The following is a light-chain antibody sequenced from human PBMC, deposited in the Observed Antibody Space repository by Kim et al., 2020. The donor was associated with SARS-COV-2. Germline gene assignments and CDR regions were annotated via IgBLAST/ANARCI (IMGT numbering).Light chain of an antibody. V-gene: IGKV3-20*01. CDR3: QQYETSSWT. J-gene: IGKJ1*01. Sequence: AAGERVTISCRASQTIDMSFLAWYQQKPGQAPRLLIYGTITRATGIPDRFRGRGSGTDFTLTISRLEPEDFAIYYCQQYETSSWTFGQGTKVDIK. CDR1: QTIDMSF. CDR2: GTI.